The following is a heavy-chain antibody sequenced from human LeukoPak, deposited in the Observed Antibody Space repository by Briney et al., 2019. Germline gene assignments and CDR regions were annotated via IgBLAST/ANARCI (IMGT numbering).Heavy chain of an antibody. CDR3: ASVRYFDWLVDN. CDR1: GLTFSDYG. V-gene: IGHV3-30*03. Sequence: GGSLRLSCAASGLTFSDYGMHWVRQAPGKGLEWVAVISNEGIKKDHADSVKGRFTISRDNSKNTVYLQMNSLRTDDTAVYYCASVRYFDWLVDNWGQGTLVTVSS. D-gene: IGHD3-9*01. J-gene: IGHJ4*02. CDR2: ISNEGIKK.